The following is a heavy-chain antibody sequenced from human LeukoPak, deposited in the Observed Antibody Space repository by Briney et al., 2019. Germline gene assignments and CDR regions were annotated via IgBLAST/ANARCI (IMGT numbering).Heavy chain of an antibody. J-gene: IGHJ4*02. V-gene: IGHV4-39*01. CDR1: GGSISSSNYN. Sequence: PSETLSLTCTVSGGSISSSNYNWGWIRQPPGKGLEWIGSMYYSGITYYNPSLKSRLTISVDTSKNQFSLELSSVTAADTAVYCCARSVGATRFDYWGQGTPVTVSS. CDR2: MYYSGIT. D-gene: IGHD1-26*01. CDR3: ARSVGATRFDY.